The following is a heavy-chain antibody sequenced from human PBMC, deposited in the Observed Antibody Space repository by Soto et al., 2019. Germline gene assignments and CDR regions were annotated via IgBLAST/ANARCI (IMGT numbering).Heavy chain of an antibody. D-gene: IGHD2-21*02. J-gene: IGHJ3*02. CDR2: IYSGGST. CDR1: GFTVSSNY. Sequence: GESLKISCAASGFTVSSNYMSWVRQAPGKGLEWVSVIYSGGSTYYADSVKGRFTISRDNSKNTLYLQMNSLRAEDTAVYYCARDLLAYCGGDCYDAFDIWGQGTMVTVSS. V-gene: IGHV3-66*01. CDR3: ARDLLAYCGGDCYDAFDI.